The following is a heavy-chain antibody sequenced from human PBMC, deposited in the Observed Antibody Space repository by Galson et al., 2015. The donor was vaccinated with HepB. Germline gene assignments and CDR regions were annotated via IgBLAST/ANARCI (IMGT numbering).Heavy chain of an antibody. V-gene: IGHV4-4*07. CDR1: GDSISSYY. CDR3: AREPFRYFDI. Sequence: SETLSLTCIVSGDSISSYYWSWIRQPAGKGLEWIGRIYTSGTTNYNPSLKSRVTMSVDTSKKQFSLKLSSVTAADTAVYYCAREPFRYFDIWGLGTLVTVSS. CDR2: IYTSGTT. J-gene: IGHJ2*01.